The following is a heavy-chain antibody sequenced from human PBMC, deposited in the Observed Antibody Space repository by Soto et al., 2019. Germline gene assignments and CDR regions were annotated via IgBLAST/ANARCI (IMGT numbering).Heavy chain of an antibody. CDR3: ARGRSGSNYYYYGMDV. CDR1: GFTVSSNY. CDR2: IYSGGST. J-gene: IGHJ6*02. D-gene: IGHD6-19*01. V-gene: IGHV3-53*01. Sequence: EVQLVESGGGLIQPGGSLRLSCAASGFTVSSNYMSWVRQAPGKGLEWVSVIYSGGSTYYADSVKGRFTISRDNSKNTLYLQMNSLRAEDTAVYYCARGRSGSNYYYYGMDVWGQGTTVTVSS.